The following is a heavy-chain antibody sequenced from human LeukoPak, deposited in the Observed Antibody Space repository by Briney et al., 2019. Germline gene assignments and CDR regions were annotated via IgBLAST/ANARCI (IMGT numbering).Heavy chain of an antibody. CDR1: GGTFSSYA. Sequence: SVNVSCKASGGTFSSYAISWVRQAPAHGLEWMGRIIPILGIANYAQKFQGRVTITADKSTGTAYMELSSLRSEDTAVYYCASPAGYCSGGSCWVLWGRGTMVTVSS. D-gene: IGHD2-15*01. V-gene: IGHV1-69*04. CDR2: IIPILGIA. J-gene: IGHJ3*01. CDR3: ASPAGYCSGGSCWVL.